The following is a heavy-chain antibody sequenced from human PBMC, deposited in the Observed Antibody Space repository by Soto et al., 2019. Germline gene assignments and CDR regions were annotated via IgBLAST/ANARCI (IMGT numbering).Heavy chain of an antibody. J-gene: IGHJ4*02. V-gene: IGHV4-30-2*01. CDR1: GGSISSGGYS. D-gene: IGHD5-12*01. Sequence: QLQLQESGSGLVKPSQTLSLTCAVSGGSISSGGYSWSWIRQPPGKGLEWIGYIDHSGSTDYNPSRKRRVTKSVDRSKNQFSLKLSSVTAADTAVYYCAAGGGLPRYYWGQGTLVTVSS. CDR3: AAGGGLPRYY. CDR2: IDHSGST.